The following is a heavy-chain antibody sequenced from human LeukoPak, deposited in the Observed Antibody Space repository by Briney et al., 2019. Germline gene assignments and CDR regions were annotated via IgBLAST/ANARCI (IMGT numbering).Heavy chain of an antibody. CDR1: GFTFSNDW. Sequence: GGSLRLSCAASGFTFSNDWMCWVRQAPGKGLEWVANINQDESKKYYADSVKGRFTISRDNAKNSLYLQMSSLTAEDTAIYYCAKDRKEAGGLDYWGQGTLVTVSS. D-gene: IGHD6-19*01. V-gene: IGHV3-7*01. J-gene: IGHJ4*02. CDR3: AKDRKEAGGLDY. CDR2: INQDESKK.